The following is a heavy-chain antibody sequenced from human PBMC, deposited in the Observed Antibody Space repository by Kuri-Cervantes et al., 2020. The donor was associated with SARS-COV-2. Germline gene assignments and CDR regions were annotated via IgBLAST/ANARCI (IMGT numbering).Heavy chain of an antibody. CDR2: INHSGST. CDR1: GGSFSGYY. Sequence: SETLSLTCAVYGGSFSGYYWSWIRQPPGKGLEWIGEINHSGSTNYNPSLESRVTISVDTSKNQFSLKLSSVTAANTAVYYCARAAPLTMVRGVIWGSYYYYGMDVWGQGTTVTVSS. J-gene: IGHJ6*02. V-gene: IGHV4-34*01. D-gene: IGHD3-10*01. CDR3: ARAAPLTMVRGVIWGSYYYYGMDV.